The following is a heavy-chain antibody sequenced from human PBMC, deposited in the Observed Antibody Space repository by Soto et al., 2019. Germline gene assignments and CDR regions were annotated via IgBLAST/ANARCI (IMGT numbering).Heavy chain of an antibody. J-gene: IGHJ6*02. Sequence: GGSLRLSCAASGFTFDDYGMSWVRQAPGKGLEWVSGINWNGGSTGYADSVKGRFTISRNNAKNSLYLQMNSLRAEDTALYYCARGVGATRYYYYGMDVWGQGTTVTVSS. CDR3: ARGVGATRYYYYGMDV. CDR1: GFTFDDYG. CDR2: INWNGGST. D-gene: IGHD1-26*01. V-gene: IGHV3-20*04.